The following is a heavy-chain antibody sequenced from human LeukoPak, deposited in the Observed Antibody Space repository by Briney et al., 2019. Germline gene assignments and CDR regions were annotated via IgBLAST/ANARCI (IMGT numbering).Heavy chain of an antibody. CDR1: GGSFSGYY. CDR3: ARHGCSSTSCSSYWYFDL. V-gene: IGHV4-34*01. D-gene: IGHD2-2*01. Sequence: SETLSLTCAVYGGSFSGYYWNWIRQPPGKGLEWIGEINRSGSTNYNPSLKSRVTISVDTSKNQFSLKLSSVTAADTAVYYCARHGCSSTSCSSYWYFDLWGRGTLVTVSS. CDR2: INRSGST. J-gene: IGHJ2*01.